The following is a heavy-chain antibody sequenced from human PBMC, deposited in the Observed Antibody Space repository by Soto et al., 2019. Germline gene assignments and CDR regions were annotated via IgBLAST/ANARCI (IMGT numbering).Heavy chain of an antibody. J-gene: IGHJ6*02. Sequence: GGSLRLSCTASGFSFSSYSLHWVRQTPGKGLEWVAVISYDGSNKYYADSVKGRFTVSRDSPKNTLFLQMNSLKPEDTAVFYCARAPPRGIAAPGTWGSGMDVWGQGTTVTVSS. CDR2: ISYDGSNK. D-gene: IGHD6-13*01. V-gene: IGHV3-30-3*01. CDR1: GFSFSSYS. CDR3: ARAPPRGIAAPGTWGSGMDV.